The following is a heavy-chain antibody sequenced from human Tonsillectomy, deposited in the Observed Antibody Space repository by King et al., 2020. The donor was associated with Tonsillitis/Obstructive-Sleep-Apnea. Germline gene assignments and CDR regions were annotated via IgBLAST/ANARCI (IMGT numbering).Heavy chain of an antibody. CDR2: IRSKANSYAT. Sequence: VQLVESGGGLVQPGGSLKLSCAASGFTFSGSAMHWVRQASGNGLEWVGRIRSKANSYATAYAASVKGRFTISRDDSKNTAYLQMNSLKTEDTAVYYCTTGQNYYYYMDVWGKGTTVTVSS. CDR3: TTGQNYYYYMDV. J-gene: IGHJ6*03. V-gene: IGHV3-73*01. CDR1: GFTFSGSA.